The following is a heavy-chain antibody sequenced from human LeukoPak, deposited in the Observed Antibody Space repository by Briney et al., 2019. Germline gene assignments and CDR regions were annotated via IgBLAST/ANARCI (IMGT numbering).Heavy chain of an antibody. CDR3: ARDQKWAGCLDS. CDR1: GGSISTGGHF. V-gene: IGHV4-31*03. CDR2: INYSGST. D-gene: IGHD1-26*01. Sequence: TSETLSLTCTVSGGSISTGGHFYSWLRQDPGKGPEWIGYINYSGSTYYNPSLKSRAVISVDTSKNQFYLKVNSMTAADTAVYFCARDQKWAGCLDSWGQGTLVTVSS. J-gene: IGHJ5*01.